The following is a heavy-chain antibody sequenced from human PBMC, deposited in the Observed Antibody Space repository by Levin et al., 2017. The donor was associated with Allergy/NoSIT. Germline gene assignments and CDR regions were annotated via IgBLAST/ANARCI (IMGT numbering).Heavy chain of an antibody. D-gene: IGHD6-13*01. V-gene: IGHV3-23*01. CDR2: ISGSGGST. Sequence: PGGSLRLSCAASGFTFSSYAMSWVRQAPGKGLEWVSAISGSGGSTYYADSVKGRFTISRDNSKNTLYLQMNSLRAEDTAVYYCAKDPGYSSSWYGPVDGIDYWGQGTLVTVSS. CDR3: AKDPGYSSSWYGPVDGIDY. CDR1: GFTFSSYA. J-gene: IGHJ4*02.